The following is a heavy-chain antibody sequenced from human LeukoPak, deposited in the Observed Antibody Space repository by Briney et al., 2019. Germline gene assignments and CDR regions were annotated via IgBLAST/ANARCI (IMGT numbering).Heavy chain of an antibody. J-gene: IGHJ4*02. Sequence: ASVKVSCKASGYTFTGYYMHWVRQAPGQGLEWMGWINPNSGGTNYAQKFQGRVTMTRDTSISTAYMELSRLRSDDTAVYYCARDRYDFWSGYDPFGYWGQGTLVTVSS. CDR2: INPNSGGT. D-gene: IGHD3-3*01. CDR3: ARDRYDFWSGYDPFGY. CDR1: GYTFTGYY. V-gene: IGHV1-2*02.